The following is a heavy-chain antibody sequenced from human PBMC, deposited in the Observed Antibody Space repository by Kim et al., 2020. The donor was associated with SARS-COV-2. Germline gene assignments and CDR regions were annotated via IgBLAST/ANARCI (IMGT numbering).Heavy chain of an antibody. V-gene: IGHV3-7*01. CDR3: ARAGLYSGYDV. D-gene: IGHD5-12*01. J-gene: IGHJ4*02. CDR1: GSTFSTYS. Sequence: GGSLRLSCEGSGSTFSTYSMNWVRQAPGKGLEWVANINHDGIEKNYVDSVKGRLTISRDSAKDSLYLQMNSLRVEDTAVYYCARAGLYSGYDVWGQGTLV. CDR2: INHDGIEK.